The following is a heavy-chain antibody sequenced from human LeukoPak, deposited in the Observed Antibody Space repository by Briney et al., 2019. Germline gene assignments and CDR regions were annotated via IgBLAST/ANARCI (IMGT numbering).Heavy chain of an antibody. D-gene: IGHD2-15*01. V-gene: IGHV3-33*01. Sequence: PGGSLRLSCAASGFIFSSYGMHWVRQAPGKGLQWVAVIWSDASNTYYVDSVKGRFTISRDNPKNTLYLQMNSLRAEDTAVYYCTTRLQHHFDYWGQGTQVTVSS. J-gene: IGHJ4*02. CDR3: TTRLQHHFDY. CDR1: GFIFSSYG. CDR2: IWSDASNT.